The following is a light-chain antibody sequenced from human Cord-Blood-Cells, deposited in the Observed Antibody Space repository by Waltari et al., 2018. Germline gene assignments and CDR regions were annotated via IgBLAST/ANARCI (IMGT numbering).Light chain of an antibody. J-gene: IGLJ1*01. V-gene: IGLV2-14*01. CDR1: SSDVGGYNY. CDR2: DFS. Sequence: QSALTQPASVSGSPGQSITISCTGTSSDVGGYNYISWNQQHPGKAPKRMIYDFSNRPSGVSNRFAGSKSGNTASLTISGLQAEDEADYYCSSYTSSSTLVFGTGTKVTVL. CDR3: SSYTSSSTLV.